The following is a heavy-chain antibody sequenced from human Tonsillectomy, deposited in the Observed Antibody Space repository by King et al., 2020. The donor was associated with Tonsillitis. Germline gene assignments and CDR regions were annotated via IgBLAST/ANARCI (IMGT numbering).Heavy chain of an antibody. V-gene: IGHV3-74*01. CDR2: ISSDGSST. CDR3: ARASISTYMFDY. D-gene: IGHD2-21*01. CDR1: GFTFSSYW. Sequence: VQLVESGGGLVQPGGSLRLSCAASGFTFSSYWMHWVRQAPGEGLVWVSRISSDGSSTSYADSVKGRFTISRDNAKNTLYLQMNSLRADDTAVYYCARASISTYMFDYWGQGTLVTVSS. J-gene: IGHJ4*02.